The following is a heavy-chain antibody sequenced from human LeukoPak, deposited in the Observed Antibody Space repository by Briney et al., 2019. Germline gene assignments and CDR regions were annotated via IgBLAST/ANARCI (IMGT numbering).Heavy chain of an antibody. J-gene: IGHJ6*03. CDR2: IIPIFGTA. CDR1: GGTFSSYA. CDR3: ARGGYYYGSGSYYNGVYYYYMDV. D-gene: IGHD3-10*01. Sequence: SVKVSCKASGGTFSSYAISWVRQAPGQGLEWMGGIIPIFGTANYAQKFQGRATITTDESTSTAYMELSSLRSEDTAVYYCARGGYYYGSGSYYNGVYYYYMDVWGKGTTVTVSS. V-gene: IGHV1-69*05.